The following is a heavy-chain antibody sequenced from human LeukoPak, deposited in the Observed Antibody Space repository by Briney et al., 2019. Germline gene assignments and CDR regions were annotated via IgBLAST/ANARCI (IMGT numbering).Heavy chain of an antibody. Sequence: GGSLRLSCAASGFTFSGSAMHWVRQASGKGLEWVGRIRRKANSYATAYAASVKGRFTISRDDSKNTTYLQMNSLKTEDTAVYYCTILPYYDILTGYPIDYWGQGTLVTVPS. D-gene: IGHD3-9*01. CDR3: TILPYYDILTGYPIDY. CDR2: IRRKANSYAT. V-gene: IGHV3-73*01. CDR1: GFTFSGSA. J-gene: IGHJ4*02.